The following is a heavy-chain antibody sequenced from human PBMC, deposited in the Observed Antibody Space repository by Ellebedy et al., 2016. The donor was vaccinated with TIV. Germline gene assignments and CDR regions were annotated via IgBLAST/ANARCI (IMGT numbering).Heavy chain of an antibody. D-gene: IGHD4-17*01. CDR1: GFTFSSYW. CDR3: ARDYYGDYYFDY. CDR2: IKQDGSEK. J-gene: IGHJ4*02. Sequence: GGSLRLSXAASGFTFSSYWMSWVRQAPGKGLEWVANIKQDGSEKYYVDSVKGRFTISRDNAKNLLYLQMNSLRAEDTAVYYCARDYYGDYYFDYWGQGTLVTVS. V-gene: IGHV3-7*03.